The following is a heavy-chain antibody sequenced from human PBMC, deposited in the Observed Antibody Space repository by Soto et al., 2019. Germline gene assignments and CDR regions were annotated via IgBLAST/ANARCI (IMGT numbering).Heavy chain of an antibody. CDR3: ARVARGYSYGAFDI. J-gene: IGHJ3*02. CDR2: IYYSGST. V-gene: IGHV4-59*01. Sequence: SETLSLTCTVSGGSISSYYWSWIRQPPGKGLEWIGYIYYSGSTNYNPSLKSRVTISVDTSKNQFSLKLGSVTAADTAVYYCARVARGYSYGAFDIWGQGTMVTVSS. D-gene: IGHD5-18*01. CDR1: GGSISSYY.